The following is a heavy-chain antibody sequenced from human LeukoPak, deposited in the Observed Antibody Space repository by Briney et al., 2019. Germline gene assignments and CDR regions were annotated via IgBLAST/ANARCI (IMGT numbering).Heavy chain of an antibody. CDR2: ISWNSGSI. Sequence: PGGSLRLSCAASGFTFDDYAMHWVRQAPGKGLEWVSGISWNSGSIGYADSVKGRFTISRDNAKNSLYLQMNSLRAEDTAVYYCARQKGGRKGYFDYWGQGTLVTVSS. V-gene: IGHV3-9*01. CDR1: GFTFDDYA. CDR3: ARQKGGRKGYFDY. J-gene: IGHJ4*02. D-gene: IGHD1-26*01.